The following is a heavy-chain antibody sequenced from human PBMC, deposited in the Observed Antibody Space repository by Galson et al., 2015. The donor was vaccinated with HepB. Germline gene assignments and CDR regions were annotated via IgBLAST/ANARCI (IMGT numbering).Heavy chain of an antibody. D-gene: IGHD3-3*02. J-gene: IGHJ6*02. CDR3: ARRRPSMRKYDHYYAMDV. CDR2: IHHSGSA. CDR1: GESLSGSY. V-gene: IGHV4-34*10. Sequence: QVQLQESGPGLAKPSETLSLTCAVSGESLSGSYWAWIRHSPGKGLQWIGEIHHSGSAPYNPSIEGRVTISLDTSKSQFSLKMTSMSAADTGVFYCARRRPSMRKYDHYYAMDVWGQGATVTVSS.